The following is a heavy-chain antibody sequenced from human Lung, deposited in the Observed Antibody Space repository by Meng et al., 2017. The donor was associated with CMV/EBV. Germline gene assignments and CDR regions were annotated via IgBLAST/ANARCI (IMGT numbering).Heavy chain of an antibody. CDR2: INVYNGRR. D-gene: IGHD2-2*01. CDR1: GYTFTSYG. Sequence: ASXXVSCKASGYTFTSYGISWVRQAPGQGLEWMGWINVYNGRRDYAQRFKDRVTMTTDTSTSTAHMDLKSLRSDDTATYYCARERGYCSMIDCYKDGMDVWGQGTTVTVSS. J-gene: IGHJ6*02. CDR3: ARERGYCSMIDCYKDGMDV. V-gene: IGHV1-18*01.